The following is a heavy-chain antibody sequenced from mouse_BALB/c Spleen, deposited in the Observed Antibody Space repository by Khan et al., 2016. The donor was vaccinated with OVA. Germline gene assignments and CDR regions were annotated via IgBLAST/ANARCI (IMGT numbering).Heavy chain of an antibody. Sequence: QVQLKESGPGLVQPSQSLSITCTVSGFSLTNYGIHWVRQSPGKGLEWLGLIWSGGSTDYNAAFISRLSISKDNSKSQVFFKMNSLQTNDTAIYYCARRDYSYARGAWFPYWGQGTLVTVSA. CDR2: IWSGGST. J-gene: IGHJ3*01. V-gene: IGHV2-2*02. D-gene: IGHD1-1*01. CDR1: GFSLTNYG. CDR3: ARRDYSYARGAWFPY.